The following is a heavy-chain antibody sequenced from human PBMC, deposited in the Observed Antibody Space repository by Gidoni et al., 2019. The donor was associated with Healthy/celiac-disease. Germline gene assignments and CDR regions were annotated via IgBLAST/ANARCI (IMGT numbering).Heavy chain of an antibody. D-gene: IGHD2-8*01. V-gene: IGHV3-48*02. Sequence: EVQLVESGGGLVQPGGSLRLSCAASGFTFISYSLNWVRQAPGKGLEWVSYISSSSSTIYYADSVKGRFTSSRDNAKNSLYLQMNSLRDEDTAVYYCASWDIVLMVYATDYYYYGMDVWGQGTTVTVSS. CDR1: GFTFISYS. CDR3: ASWDIVLMVYATDYYYYGMDV. J-gene: IGHJ6*02. CDR2: ISSSSSTI.